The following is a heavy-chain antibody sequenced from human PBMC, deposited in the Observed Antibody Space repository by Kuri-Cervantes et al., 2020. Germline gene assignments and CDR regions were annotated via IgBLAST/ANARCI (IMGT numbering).Heavy chain of an antibody. J-gene: IGHJ4*02. Sequence: ASVKVSCKVSGYTFTGYYMRWVRQAPGQGLEWMGWFNPDSGGTNCAQKFQGRVTMTRDTSISTAYMELSSLTSDDTAVYYCARQMSTYSSGYAYFDYWGQGTLVTVSS. CDR1: GYTFTGYY. D-gene: IGHD6-19*01. V-gene: IGHV1-2*02. CDR2: FNPDSGGT. CDR3: ARQMSTYSSGYAYFDY.